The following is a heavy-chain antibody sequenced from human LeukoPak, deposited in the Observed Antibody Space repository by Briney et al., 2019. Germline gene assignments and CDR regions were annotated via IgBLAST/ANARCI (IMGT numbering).Heavy chain of an antibody. CDR2: IYHIGST. D-gene: IGHD3-10*01. Sequence: SGTLSLTCAVSGGSISTSTWWSWVRQPPGKGLEWIGAIYHIGSTNYNPSLKSRVTISVDTSKNQFSLKLSSVTAADTAVYYCARQPKGGSHYYGSGSYYNYYFDYWGQGTLVTVSS. CDR3: ARQPKGGSHYYGSGSYYNYYFDY. CDR1: GGSISTSTW. J-gene: IGHJ4*02. V-gene: IGHV4-4*02.